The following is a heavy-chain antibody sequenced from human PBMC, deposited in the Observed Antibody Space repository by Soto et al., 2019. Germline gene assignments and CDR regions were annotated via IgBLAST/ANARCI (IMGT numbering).Heavy chain of an antibody. J-gene: IGHJ4*02. D-gene: IGHD2-2*01. Sequence: EVQLLESGGGLVQPGGSLRLSCAASGFTFRNYAMSWARQAPGKGLEWVSAISGSGGTTHYEDSVTGRFTISRDNSKNTIYLKINSMSVEDTAVYYCAKDRSSTIGCAFDYWGQGSLVTVSS. CDR3: AKDRSSTIGCAFDY. V-gene: IGHV3-23*01. CDR1: GFTFRNYA. CDR2: ISGSGGTT.